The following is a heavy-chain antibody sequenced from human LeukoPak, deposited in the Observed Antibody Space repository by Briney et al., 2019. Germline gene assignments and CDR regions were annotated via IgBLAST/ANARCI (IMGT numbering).Heavy chain of an antibody. D-gene: IGHD3-16*01. J-gene: IGHJ4*02. CDR1: GFTFSGYA. CDR2: VSSDGNNQ. V-gene: IGHV3-30-3*01. Sequence: PGGSLRLSCAASGFTFSGYAMHWVRQAPGKGLEWVAVVSSDGNNQVYADSVRGRFTISRDNSKNMLFLQMNSLRSEDTAVYYCARDSLGPFDYWGQGTLVTVSS. CDR3: ARDSLGPFDY.